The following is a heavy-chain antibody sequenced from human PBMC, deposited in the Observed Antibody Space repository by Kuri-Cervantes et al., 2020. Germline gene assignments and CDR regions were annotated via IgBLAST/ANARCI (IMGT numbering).Heavy chain of an antibody. CDR1: GYTFTSYA. CDR3: AKDSSSSPDLAYYFDY. J-gene: IGHJ4*02. Sequence: ASVKVSCKASGYTFTSYAMHWVRQAPGQRLEWMGWINAGNGNTKYSQKFQGRVTITRDTSASTAYMELNSLRAEDTAVYYCAKDSSSSPDLAYYFDYWGQGTLVTVSS. V-gene: IGHV1-3*01. D-gene: IGHD6-13*01. CDR2: INAGNGNT.